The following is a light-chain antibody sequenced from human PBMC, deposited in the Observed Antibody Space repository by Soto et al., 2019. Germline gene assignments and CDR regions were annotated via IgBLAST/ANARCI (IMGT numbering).Light chain of an antibody. Sequence: DMHMTQSPSSRSASVGDRVTMTCRASQDISNYLVWYQQQPGKVPKLLMYSASTLHSGVPSRFSGSGSGTDFTLTISSLQPEDVGTYYCQRYVDAPLTSGGGTKVDSK. CDR2: SAS. CDR3: QRYVDAPLT. CDR1: QDISNY. V-gene: IGKV1-27*01. J-gene: IGKJ4*01.